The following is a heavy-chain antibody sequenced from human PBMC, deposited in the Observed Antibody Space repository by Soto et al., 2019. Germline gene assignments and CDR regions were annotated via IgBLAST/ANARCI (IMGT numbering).Heavy chain of an antibody. CDR1: VYTFTGYA. Sequence: ASVTVSCKASVYTFTGYAVHWVRQVPGQRLEWMGWINAGNGDTKYSQTFQGRVTISRDTSATTAYMELSSLTSEDTAVYYCARVAPSLTIFGVVIRTDYYYYMDVWGKGTTVTVSS. V-gene: IGHV1-3*01. CDR3: ARVAPSLTIFGVVIRTDYYYYMDV. CDR2: INAGNGDT. J-gene: IGHJ6*03. D-gene: IGHD3-3*01.